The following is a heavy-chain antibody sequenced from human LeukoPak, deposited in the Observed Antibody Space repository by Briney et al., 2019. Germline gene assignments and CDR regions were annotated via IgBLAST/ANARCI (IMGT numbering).Heavy chain of an antibody. D-gene: IGHD2-21*02. CDR3: ARTDDYYYGMDV. V-gene: IGHV1-69*01. Sequence: SVKVSCKASGGTFISYAISWVRQAPGQGLEWMGGIIPIFGTANYAQKFQGRVTITADESTSTAYMELSSLRSEDTAVYYCARTDDYYYGMDVWGQGTTVTVSS. CDR1: GGTFISYA. CDR2: IIPIFGTA. J-gene: IGHJ6*02.